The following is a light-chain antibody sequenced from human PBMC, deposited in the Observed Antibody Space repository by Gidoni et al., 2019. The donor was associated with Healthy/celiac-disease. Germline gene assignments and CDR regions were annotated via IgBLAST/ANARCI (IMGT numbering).Light chain of an antibody. CDR2: RNN. Sequence: QSVLTQPPSASGTPGQRVTISCSGSSSNIGSNYVYWYQQLPGTAPKLLISRNNQRPSGVPDRFSGSKSGTSASLAISGLRSEDAADYYCAAWDDSLSGWVFGGGTKLTVL. V-gene: IGLV1-47*01. CDR3: AAWDDSLSGWV. J-gene: IGLJ3*02. CDR1: SSNIGSNY.